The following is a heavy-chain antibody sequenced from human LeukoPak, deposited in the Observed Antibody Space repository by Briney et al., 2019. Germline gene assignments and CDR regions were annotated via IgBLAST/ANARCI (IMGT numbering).Heavy chain of an antibody. CDR3: ARGGVSSGWYGSYFDY. CDR2: ISAYNGNT. D-gene: IGHD6-19*01. Sequence: ASVKVSCKASGYTFTSYGISWVRQAPGQRLEWMGWISAYNGNTNYAQKLQGRVTMTTDTSTSTDYMELRSLRSDDTAVYYCARGGVSSGWYGSYFDYWGQGTLVTVSS. CDR1: GYTFTSYG. V-gene: IGHV1-18*01. J-gene: IGHJ4*02.